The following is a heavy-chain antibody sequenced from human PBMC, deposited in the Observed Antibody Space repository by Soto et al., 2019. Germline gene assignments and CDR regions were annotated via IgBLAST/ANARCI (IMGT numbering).Heavy chain of an antibody. CDR3: ARVAGTTYYYYGMDV. CDR2: ISAYNGNT. J-gene: IGHJ6*02. Sequence: QVQLVQSGAEVKKPGASVKVSCKASGYTFTSYGISWVRQAPGQGLEWMGWISAYNGNTNYAQKLQGRVTMTTDTSTSTAYTELRSLRSDDTAVYYCARVAGTTYYYYGMDVWGQGTTVTVSS. CDR1: GYTFTSYG. D-gene: IGHD1-7*01. V-gene: IGHV1-18*04.